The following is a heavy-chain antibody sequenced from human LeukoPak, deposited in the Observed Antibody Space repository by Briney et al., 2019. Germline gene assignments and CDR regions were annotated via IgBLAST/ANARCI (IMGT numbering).Heavy chain of an antibody. CDR1: GGTFSSYA. Sequence: SVKVSCKASGGTFSSYAISWVRQAPGLGLEWMGGIIPIFGTANYAQKFQGRVTITADESTSTAYMELSSLRSEDTAVYYCAGGYSSGWEFDYWGQGTLVTVSS. J-gene: IGHJ4*02. CDR3: AGGYSSGWEFDY. V-gene: IGHV1-69*13. D-gene: IGHD6-25*01. CDR2: IIPIFGTA.